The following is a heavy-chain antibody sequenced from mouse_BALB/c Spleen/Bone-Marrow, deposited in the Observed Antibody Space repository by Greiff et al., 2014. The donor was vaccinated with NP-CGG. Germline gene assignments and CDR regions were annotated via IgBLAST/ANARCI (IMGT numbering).Heavy chain of an antibody. V-gene: IGHV7-3*02. J-gene: IGHJ4*01. CDR3: ARDDYYAMDY. CDR1: GFTFTDYY. CDR2: IRNKANGYTT. Sequence: EVMLVESGGGLVQPGGSLRLSCATSGFTFTDYYMSWVRQPPGKALEWLGFIRNKANGYTTDYSASVKGRFTISRDNSQSILYLQMNTLRAEDSATYYCARDDYYAMDYWGQGTSVTVSS.